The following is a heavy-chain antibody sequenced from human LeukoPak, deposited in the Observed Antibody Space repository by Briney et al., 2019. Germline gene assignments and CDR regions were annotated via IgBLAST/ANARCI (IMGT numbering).Heavy chain of an antibody. CDR2: TYYRSKWYN. CDR3: TRVAARDGYNRPFDY. D-gene: IGHD5-24*01. V-gene: IGHV6-1*01. Sequence: PSQTLSLTCAISGDSVSSNSAAWNWIRQSPSRGLEWLRRTYYRSKWYNDYAVSVKSRITINPDTSKNQFSLRLNSVTPEDTAVYYCTRVAARDGYNRPFDYWGQGTLVTVSS. CDR1: GDSVSSNSAA. J-gene: IGHJ4*02.